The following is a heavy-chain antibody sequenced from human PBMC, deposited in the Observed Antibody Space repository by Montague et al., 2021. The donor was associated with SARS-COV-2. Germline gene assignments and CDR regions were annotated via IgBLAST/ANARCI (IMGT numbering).Heavy chain of an antibody. Sequence: SLRLSCAASGFTFSRYDMHWVRQATGKGLECVSIINTAGDTYYPGSVKGRFTISRDNAKNSLYLQMNSLRAGDTAVYYCARGDRTGWQTDYWGQGTLVTVSS. D-gene: IGHD6-19*01. V-gene: IGHV3-13*04. CDR2: INTAGDT. CDR3: ARGDRTGWQTDY. CDR1: GFTFSRYD. J-gene: IGHJ4*02.